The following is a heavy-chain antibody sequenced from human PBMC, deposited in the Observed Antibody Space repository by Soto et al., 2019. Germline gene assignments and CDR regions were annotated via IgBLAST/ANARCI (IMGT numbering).Heavy chain of an antibody. CDR1: GYTFSSYG. CDR3: ARRRAGGYFEC. CDR2: ISPYNGNT. D-gene: IGHD3-10*01. J-gene: IGHJ4*02. Sequence: QDQLVQSGAEVKKPGASVKVSCKSSGYTFSSYGISWVRQAPGQGLEWMGWISPYNGNTNYAQKVQGRVTMTADTSTGTGYMELRGLRSDATAVYYCARRRAGGYFECWGQGYLVTVSS. V-gene: IGHV1-18*01.